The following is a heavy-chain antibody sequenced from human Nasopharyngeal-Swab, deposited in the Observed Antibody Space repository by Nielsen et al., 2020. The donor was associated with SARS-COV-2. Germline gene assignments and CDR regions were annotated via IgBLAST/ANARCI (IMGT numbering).Heavy chain of an antibody. CDR2: IRSKAYGGTT. J-gene: IGHJ4*02. CDR1: GFTFGDYA. CDR3: TRADFWSGYCDY. Sequence: GGSLRLSCTASGFTFGDYAMSWVRQAPGKGLEWVGFIRSKAYGGTTGYVASVKGRFTISRDDSKSIAYLQMNSLKTEDTAVYYCTRADFWSGYCDYWGQGTLVTVSS. V-gene: IGHV3-49*04. D-gene: IGHD3-3*01.